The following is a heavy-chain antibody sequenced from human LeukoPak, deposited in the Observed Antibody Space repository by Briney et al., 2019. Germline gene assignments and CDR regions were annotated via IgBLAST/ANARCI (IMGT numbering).Heavy chain of an antibody. Sequence: PSETLSLTCTVSGGSISSSYWSWIRQPAGKGLEWIGRINTSGSTNYNPSLESRVTMSVDTSKNEFSLRLTSVTAADTAVYYCARVRSAAFDIWGQGTMVTVSS. J-gene: IGHJ3*02. CDR3: ARVRSAAFDI. CDR1: GGSISSSY. V-gene: IGHV4-4*07. CDR2: INTSGST.